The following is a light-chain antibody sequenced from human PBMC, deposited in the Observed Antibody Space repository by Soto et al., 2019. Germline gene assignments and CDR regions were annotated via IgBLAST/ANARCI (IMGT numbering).Light chain of an antibody. Sequence: DIKLTQSPSFLSASVGDRVTITCRASQGISNYLAWYQQKPGKTPNLLIYDASTLQSGVPSRFSGSGSGTEFTLTISSLQPEDFATYYCQQLYSYPITFGQGTRLEIK. CDR1: QGISNY. J-gene: IGKJ5*01. CDR2: DAS. V-gene: IGKV1-9*01. CDR3: QQLYSYPIT.